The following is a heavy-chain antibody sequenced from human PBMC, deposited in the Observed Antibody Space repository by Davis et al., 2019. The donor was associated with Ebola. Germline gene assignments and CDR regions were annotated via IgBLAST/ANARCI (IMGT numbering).Heavy chain of an antibody. V-gene: IGHV3-21*01. CDR2: ISSDSDYI. Sequence: GESLKISCAASGFTFSTYSMSWVRQAPGKGLEWVSSISSDSDYIYYADSAKGRFTISRDNAKNPLYLQMNSLRAEDTAVYYCARLPTLTEIDYWGQGTLVTVTS. CDR1: GFTFSTYS. CDR3: ARLPTLTEIDY. D-gene: IGHD3-16*01. J-gene: IGHJ4*02.